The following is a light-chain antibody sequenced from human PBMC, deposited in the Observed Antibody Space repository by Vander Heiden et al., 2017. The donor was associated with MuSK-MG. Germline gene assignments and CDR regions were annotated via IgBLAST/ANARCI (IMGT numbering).Light chain of an antibody. Sequence: EIVLTQSPGTLSLSPGERATLSCRASQSVDSSHLAWYQQKPGQAPRLLIYGASSRATGIPDRFSGSGSGTDFTLTISRLEPGDFAVYYWQDYGNSLTFGGGTKVEIK. J-gene: IGKJ4*01. V-gene: IGKV3-20*01. CDR1: QSVDSSH. CDR2: GAS. CDR3: QDYGNSLT.